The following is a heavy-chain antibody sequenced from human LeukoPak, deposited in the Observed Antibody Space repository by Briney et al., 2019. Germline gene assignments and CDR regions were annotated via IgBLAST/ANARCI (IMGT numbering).Heavy chain of an antibody. CDR3: VRAAFGSGIPNWFDP. Sequence: GGSLRLSCAASGFSFSTYAMNWVRQAPGKGLEWTSGVSGNGRNTYYADSVRGRFTISRDNSKSTVDLQTTSLRAEDTATYYCVRAAFGSGIPNWFDPWGRGTLVTVSS. CDR2: VSGNGRNT. CDR1: GFSFSTYA. V-gene: IGHV3-23*01. D-gene: IGHD3-10*01. J-gene: IGHJ5*02.